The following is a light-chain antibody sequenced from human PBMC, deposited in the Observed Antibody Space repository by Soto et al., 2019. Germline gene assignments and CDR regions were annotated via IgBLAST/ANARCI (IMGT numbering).Light chain of an antibody. CDR2: AVS. CDR1: QALGEY. V-gene: IGKV1-27*01. J-gene: IGKJ1*01. Sequence: DIQMTQSPSSLSASLGDRVTITCRASQALGEYIAWYQQKPGKAPKLLIYAVSTLQSGVPSRFSGSGSGTEFTLTVNSLQPEDVATYHRQKYNSARWAFGQGTKVDIK. CDR3: QKYNSARWA.